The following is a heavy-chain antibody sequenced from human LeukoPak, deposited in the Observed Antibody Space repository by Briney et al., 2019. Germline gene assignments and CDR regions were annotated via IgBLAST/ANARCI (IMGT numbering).Heavy chain of an antibody. Sequence: ASVKVSCKASGYTFTGYYMHWVRQAPGQGLEWMGWINPNSGGTNYAQKFQGRVTMTRDTSISTAYMELSRLRSDDTAVYYCARRGPNCSGGSCYRTRNLIPYNWFDPWGQGTLVTVSS. CDR2: INPNSGGT. V-gene: IGHV1-2*02. D-gene: IGHD2-15*01. CDR3: ARRGPNCSGGSCYRTRNLIPYNWFDP. CDR1: GYTFTGYY. J-gene: IGHJ5*02.